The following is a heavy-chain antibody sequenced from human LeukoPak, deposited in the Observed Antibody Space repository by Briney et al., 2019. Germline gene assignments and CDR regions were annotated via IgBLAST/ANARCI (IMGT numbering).Heavy chain of an antibody. D-gene: IGHD3-9*01. J-gene: IGHJ4*02. Sequence: SVKVSCKASGGTFSSYAISWVRQAPGQGLEWMGGIIPIFGTANYAQNFQGRVTITADESTRTAYMELSSLRSEDTAVYYCAKTSRGDVLRYFDWLLLSFDYWGQGTLVTVSS. CDR1: GGTFSSYA. V-gene: IGHV1-69*13. CDR3: AKTSRGDVLRYFDWLLLSFDY. CDR2: IIPIFGTA.